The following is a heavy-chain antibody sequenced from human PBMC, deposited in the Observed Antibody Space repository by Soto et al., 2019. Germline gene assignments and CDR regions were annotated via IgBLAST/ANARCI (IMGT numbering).Heavy chain of an antibody. V-gene: IGHV4-30-2*01. CDR2: IYHSRST. Sequence: QLQLQESGSGLVKPSQTLSLTCAVSGGSISSGGYSWSWTRQHPGKGLEWIGYIYHSRSTYYNPSLQSRVTVAVDRSQNQFSLNLISVTATDPSEYYGARVPDCWGRITLGTHSS. CDR1: GGSISSGGYS. CDR3: ARVPDC. J-gene: IGHJ4*02.